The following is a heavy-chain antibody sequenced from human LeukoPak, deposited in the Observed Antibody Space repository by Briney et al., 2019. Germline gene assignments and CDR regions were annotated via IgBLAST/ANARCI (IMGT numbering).Heavy chain of an antibody. V-gene: IGHV3-9*01. J-gene: IGHJ4*02. D-gene: IGHD3-10*01. CDR3: AKDIERFGELLSILDY. CDR2: ISWNSGSI. CDR1: GFAFSTYD. Sequence: GGSLRLSCAASGFAFSTYDMHWVRQAPGKGLEWVSGISWNSGSIGYADSVKGRFTISRDNAKNSLYLQMNSLRAEDTALYYCAKDIERFGELLSILDYWGQGTLVTVSS.